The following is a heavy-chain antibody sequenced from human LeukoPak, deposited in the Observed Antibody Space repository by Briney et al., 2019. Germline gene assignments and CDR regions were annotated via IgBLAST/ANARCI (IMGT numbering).Heavy chain of an antibody. CDR2: ISSAGTT. D-gene: IGHD6-13*01. CDR3: ARDLEAANTYYFDY. CDR1: GFTVSSSY. V-gene: IGHV3-66*01. J-gene: IGHJ4*02. Sequence: GGSLRLSCAASGFTVSSSYMSWVRQAPGKGLEWVSIISSAGTTCYADSVKGRFTISRDNSKNTVYLQVNSLRDEDTAVYYCARDLEAANTYYFDYWGQGTMVTVSS.